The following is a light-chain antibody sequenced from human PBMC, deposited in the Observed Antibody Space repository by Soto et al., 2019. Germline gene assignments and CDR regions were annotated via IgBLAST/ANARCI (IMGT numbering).Light chain of an antibody. CDR1: QSVSSD. CDR3: QEYNNWPPT. Sequence: EIVLTQSPATLSVSPGERATLSCRASQSVSSDLGWYQQKPGQAPRLLIYGASTRASGIPARFSGSASETEFTLTISSLQSEDFAVYYCQEYNNWPPTFGQGTKVEIK. CDR2: GAS. J-gene: IGKJ1*01. V-gene: IGKV3-15*01.